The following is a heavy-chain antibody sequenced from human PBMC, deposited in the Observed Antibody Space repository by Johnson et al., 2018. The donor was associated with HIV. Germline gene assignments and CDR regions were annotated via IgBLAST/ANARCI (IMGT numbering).Heavy chain of an antibody. CDR3: ARRSWAFDAFDI. V-gene: IGHV3-33*01. CDR2: IWYDGSNK. Sequence: QVQLVESGGGVVRPGGSLRLSCAASGFTFSSYGMHWVRQAPGKGLEWVAVIWYDGSNKYYADSVKGRFTISRDNSKNTLYLQMNSLRAEDTAVYYCARRSWAFDAFDIWGQGTMVTVSS. CDR1: GFTFSSYG. J-gene: IGHJ3*02. D-gene: IGHD1-26*01.